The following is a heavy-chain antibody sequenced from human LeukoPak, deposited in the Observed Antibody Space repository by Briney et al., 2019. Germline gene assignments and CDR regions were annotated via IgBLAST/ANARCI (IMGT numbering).Heavy chain of an antibody. CDR2: IYYSGST. Sequence: SETLSLTCTVSGGSISTYYWNWIRQPPGKGLEWIGYIYYSGSTNYNPSLKSRVTISVDTSKNQFSLKLSSVTAADTAVYYCARHHHDYSDYIDYWGQGTLVTVSS. J-gene: IGHJ4*02. V-gene: IGHV4-59*08. CDR3: ARHHHDYSDYIDY. D-gene: IGHD4-11*01. CDR1: GGSISTYY.